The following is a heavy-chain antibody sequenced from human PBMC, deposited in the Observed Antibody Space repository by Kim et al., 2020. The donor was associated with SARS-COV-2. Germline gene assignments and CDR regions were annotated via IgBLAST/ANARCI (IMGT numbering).Heavy chain of an antibody. J-gene: IGHJ4*02. Sequence: GGSLRLSCAASGFTFSSYGMHWVRQAPGKGLEWVAVISYDGSNKYYADSVKGRFTISRDNSKNTLYLQMNSLRAEDTAVYYCARWPAPKEPTYEDYWGQG. D-gene: IGHD3-16*01. V-gene: IGHV3-33*05. CDR1: GFTFSSYG. CDR2: ISYDGSNK. CDR3: ARWPAPKEPTYEDY.